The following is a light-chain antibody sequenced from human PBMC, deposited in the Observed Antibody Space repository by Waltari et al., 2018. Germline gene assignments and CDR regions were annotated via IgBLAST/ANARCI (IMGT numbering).Light chain of an antibody. Sequence: CVLTQPPSVSVAPGETARISCGGNNIGSKNVYWYQQKAGQAPGLVVYNDRDRTSGIPERFSGSNSGNTATLTISRVEAGDEADYYCQVWDTNSGEVFGGGTKVTVL. CDR2: NDR. J-gene: IGLJ2*01. CDR1: NIGSKN. V-gene: IGLV3-21*02. CDR3: QVWDTNSGEV.